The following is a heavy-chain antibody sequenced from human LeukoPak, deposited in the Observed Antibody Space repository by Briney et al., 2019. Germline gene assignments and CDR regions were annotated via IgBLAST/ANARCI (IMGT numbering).Heavy chain of an antibody. CDR3: ARGGEGYSSSWYDYYYYMDV. D-gene: IGHD6-13*01. CDR2: IKQDGSEK. Sequence: HPGGSLRLSCAASGFTFSSYWMSWVRQAPGKGLEWVANIKQDGSEKYYVDSVKGRFTISRDNAKNSLYLQMNSLRAEDTAVYYCARGGEGYSSSWYDYYYYMDVWGKGTTVTVSS. V-gene: IGHV3-7*01. CDR1: GFTFSSYW. J-gene: IGHJ6*03.